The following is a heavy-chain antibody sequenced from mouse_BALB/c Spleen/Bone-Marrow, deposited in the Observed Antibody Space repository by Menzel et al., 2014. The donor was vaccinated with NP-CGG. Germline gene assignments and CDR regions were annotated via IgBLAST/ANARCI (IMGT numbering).Heavy chain of an antibody. CDR1: GFNIKDTY. J-gene: IGHJ3*01. CDR3: ATYYRYDRRFAY. CDR2: IDPANGNT. V-gene: IGHV14-3*02. D-gene: IGHD2-14*01. Sequence: VQLQHSGAELVEPGASVKLSCTASGFNIKDTYMHWVKQRPEQGLEWIGRIDPANGNTKYDPKFQGKATITADTSSNTAYLQLSSLTSEDTAVYYCATYYRYDRRFAYWGQGTLVTVSA.